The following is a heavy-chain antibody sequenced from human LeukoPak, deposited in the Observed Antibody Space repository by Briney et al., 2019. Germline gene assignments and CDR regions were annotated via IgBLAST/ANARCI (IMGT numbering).Heavy chain of an antibody. CDR2: INPSGGST. V-gene: IGHV1-46*01. Sequence: ASVKVSCKASGYTFTSYYMHWVRQAPGQGLEWMGIINPSGGSTSYAQKFQGRVTMTRDTSTSTVYMELSSLRSEDTAVYYCAGDPPQEFYGSGSYQYYGMDVWGQGTTVTVSS. CDR3: AGDPPQEFYGSGSYQYYGMDV. J-gene: IGHJ6*02. CDR1: GYTFTSYY. D-gene: IGHD3-10*01.